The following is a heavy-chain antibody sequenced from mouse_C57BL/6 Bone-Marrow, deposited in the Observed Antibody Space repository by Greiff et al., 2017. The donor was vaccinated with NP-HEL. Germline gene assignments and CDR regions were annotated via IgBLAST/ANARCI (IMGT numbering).Heavy chain of an antibody. J-gene: IGHJ4*01. V-gene: IGHV5-17*01. CDR2: ISSGSSTI. Sequence: EVKVVESGGGLVKPGGYLKLSCAASGFTFSDYGMHWVRQAPEKGLEWVAYISSGSSTIYYADTVKGRFTISRDNAKNTLFLQMTSLRSEDTAMYYCARNGPYAMDYWGQGTSVTVSS. CDR3: ARNGPYAMDY. CDR1: GFTFSDYG.